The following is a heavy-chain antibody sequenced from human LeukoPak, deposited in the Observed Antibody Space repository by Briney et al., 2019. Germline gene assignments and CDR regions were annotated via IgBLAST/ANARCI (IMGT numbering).Heavy chain of an antibody. V-gene: IGHV1-18*01. CDR3: ARTATGYYYDSSGSLFDY. Sequence: ASVKVSCKASGYTFTSYGISWVRQAPGQGLEWMGWISAYNGNTNYAQKLQGRVTMTTDTSTSTAYMELRSLRSDDTAVYYCARTATGYYYDSSGSLFDYWGQGTLVTASS. CDR1: GYTFTSYG. CDR2: ISAYNGNT. J-gene: IGHJ4*02. D-gene: IGHD3-22*01.